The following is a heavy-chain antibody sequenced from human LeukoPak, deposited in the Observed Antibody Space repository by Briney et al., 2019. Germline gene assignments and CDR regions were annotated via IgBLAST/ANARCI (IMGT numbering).Heavy chain of an antibody. Sequence: ASVKVSCKASGYTFTGYYMHWVRQAPGQGLEWMGWINPNSGGTNYAQKFQGRVTMTRDTSISTAYMELSRLRSDDTAVNYCAREYYDFWSGRDPSRGLTQGYFDYWGQGTLVTVSS. D-gene: IGHD3-3*01. CDR3: AREYYDFWSGRDPSRGLTQGYFDY. CDR2: INPNSGGT. J-gene: IGHJ4*02. CDR1: GYTFTGYY. V-gene: IGHV1-2*02.